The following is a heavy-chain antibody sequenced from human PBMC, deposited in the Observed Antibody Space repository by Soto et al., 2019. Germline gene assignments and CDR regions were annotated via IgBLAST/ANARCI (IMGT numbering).Heavy chain of an antibody. V-gene: IGHV3-23*01. CDR2: IVSSGAGT. CDR3: AIDADHLQPQIDF. J-gene: IGHJ4*02. Sequence: PGGSLRLSCAASGFPFSTYAMSWVRQAPGKGLEWVSTIVSSGAGTYYPDSVKGRFTISREDSRNTVYLQMNGLKTEDTGVYYCAIDADHLQPQIDFWGQGALVTVSS. CDR1: GFPFSTYA.